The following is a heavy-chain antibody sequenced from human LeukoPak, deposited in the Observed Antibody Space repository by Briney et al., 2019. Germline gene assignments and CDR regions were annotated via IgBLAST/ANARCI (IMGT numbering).Heavy chain of an antibody. Sequence: GGSLRLSCAASGFTFSTYGVHWVRQAPGKGLEWVSFVWSDGSNKYYTDSVKGRFTISRDNSKTTLYLQMNSLSGDDTAVYYCAKKTADYYCMDVWGKGTTVTVSS. J-gene: IGHJ6*03. CDR3: AKKTADYYCMDV. CDR2: VWSDGSNK. V-gene: IGHV3-30*02. CDR1: GFTFSTYG.